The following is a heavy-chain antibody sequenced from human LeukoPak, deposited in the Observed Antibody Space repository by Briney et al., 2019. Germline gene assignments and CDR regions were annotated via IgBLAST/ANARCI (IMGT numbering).Heavy chain of an antibody. J-gene: IGHJ3*02. CDR3: ARDIVVVPAAIGAFVI. CDR1: GFTFSSYW. Sequence: GGSLRLSCAASGFTFSSYWMSWVRQAPGKGLEWVANIKQDGSEKYYVDSVKGRFTISRDNAKNSLYLQMNSLRAEDTAVYYCARDIVVVPAAIGAFVIWGQGTMVTVSS. CDR2: IKQDGSEK. V-gene: IGHV3-7*01. D-gene: IGHD2-2*01.